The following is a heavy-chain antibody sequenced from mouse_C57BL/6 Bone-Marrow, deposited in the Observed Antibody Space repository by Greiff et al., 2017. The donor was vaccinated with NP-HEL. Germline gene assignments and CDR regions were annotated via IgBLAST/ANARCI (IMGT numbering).Heavy chain of an antibody. J-gene: IGHJ2*01. CDR3: ARGERLYYFDY. CDR2: IDPSDSYT. CDR1: GYTFTSYW. V-gene: IGHV1-69*01. Sequence: QVQLQQPGAELVMPGASVKLSCKASGYTFTSYWMHWVKQRPGQGLEWIGEIDPSDSYTNYNQKFKGKSTLTVDKSSSTAYMQLSSLTSEDSAVYYCARGERLYYFDYWGQGTTLTVSS.